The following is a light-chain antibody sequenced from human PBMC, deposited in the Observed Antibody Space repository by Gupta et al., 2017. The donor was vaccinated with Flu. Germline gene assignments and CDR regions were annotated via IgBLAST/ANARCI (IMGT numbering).Light chain of an antibody. J-gene: IGKJ3*01. CDR3: HQFHSIPLT. Sequence: DIVMTQYSDSLTVSLGEKASISCKSNQSRLSTSNNKDCLAWYQQKPGQPPRLLIYWASTRQSGVPDRFRGSGSGTDFSLTISSLQAEDVATYYCHQFHSIPLTFGRGTKVEIK. V-gene: IGKV4-1*01. CDR2: WAS. CDR1: QSRLSTSNNKDC.